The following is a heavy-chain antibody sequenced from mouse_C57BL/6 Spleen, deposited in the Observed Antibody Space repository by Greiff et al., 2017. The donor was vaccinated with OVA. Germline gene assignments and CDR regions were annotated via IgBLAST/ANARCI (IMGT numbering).Heavy chain of an antibody. CDR2: IDPSDSYT. D-gene: IGHD2-2*01. J-gene: IGHJ2*01. Sequence: QVHVKQPGAELVMPGASVKLSCKASGYTFTSYWMHWVKQRPGQGLEWIGEIDPSDSYTNYNQKFKGKSTLTVDKSSSTAYMQLSSLTSEDSAVYYCARSGGYDEEFYFDYWGQGTTLTVSS. CDR1: GYTFTSYW. CDR3: ARSGGYDEEFYFDY. V-gene: IGHV1-69*01.